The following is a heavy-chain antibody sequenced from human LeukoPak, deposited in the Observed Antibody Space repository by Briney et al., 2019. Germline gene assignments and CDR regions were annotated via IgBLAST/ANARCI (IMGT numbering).Heavy chain of an antibody. V-gene: IGHV4-59*01. D-gene: IGHD3-22*01. Sequence: SETLSLTCTISGGSISNSYWTWIRQPPGKGLEWIGYIYNSGSTNYNPSLKSRITISLDTSKSQFSLKLRSVTAADTAIYYCVRATTMILQYWGQGTLVTVSS. CDR3: VRATTMILQY. CDR2: IYNSGST. J-gene: IGHJ4*02. CDR1: GGSISNSY.